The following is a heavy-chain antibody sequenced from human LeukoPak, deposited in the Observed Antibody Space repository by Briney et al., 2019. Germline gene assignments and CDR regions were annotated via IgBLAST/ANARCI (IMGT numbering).Heavy chain of an antibody. D-gene: IGHD3-3*01. Sequence: GGSLRLSCAASGFTVSSNYMSWVRQAPGKGLEWVSVIYSGGSTYYADSVKGRFTISRDNSKNTLYLQMNSLRAEDTAVYYCARDNVADYDFWSGYSYYYYMDVCGKGTTVTVSS. CDR1: GFTVSSNY. J-gene: IGHJ6*03. CDR3: ARDNVADYDFWSGYSYYYYMDV. V-gene: IGHV3-53*01. CDR2: IYSGGST.